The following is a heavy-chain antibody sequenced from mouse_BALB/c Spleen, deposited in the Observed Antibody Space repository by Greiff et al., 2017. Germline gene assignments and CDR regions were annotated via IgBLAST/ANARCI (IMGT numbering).Heavy chain of an antibody. D-gene: IGHD2-12*01. CDR3: ARNGYSAWFAY. V-gene: IGHV7-1*02. CDR1: GFTFSDFY. Sequence: EVKLVESGGGLVQPGGSLRLSCATSGFTFSDFYMEWVRQPPGKRLEWIAASRNKANDYTTEYSASVKGRFIVSRDTSQSILYLQMNALRAEDTAIYYCARNGYSAWFAYWGQGTLVTVSA. J-gene: IGHJ3*01. CDR2: SRNKANDYTT.